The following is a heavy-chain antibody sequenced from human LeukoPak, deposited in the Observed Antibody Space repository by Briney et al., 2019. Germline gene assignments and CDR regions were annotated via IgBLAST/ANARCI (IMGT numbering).Heavy chain of an antibody. V-gene: IGHV3-23*01. D-gene: IGHD3-22*01. CDR3: AGDSSGYSIGYFDY. CDR1: GFTFSSYS. CDR2: ISSTGDIT. Sequence: GGSLRLSCAASGFTFSSYSMNWVRQAPGKGLEWVSVISSTGDITYYADSVKGRFTISRDNSKSTLYLQMNSLRAEDTAVYYCAGDSSGYSIGYFDYWGQGTLVTVSS. J-gene: IGHJ4*02.